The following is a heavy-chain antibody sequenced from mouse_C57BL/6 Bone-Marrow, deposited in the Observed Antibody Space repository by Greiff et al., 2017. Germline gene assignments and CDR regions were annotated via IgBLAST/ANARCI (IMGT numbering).Heavy chain of an antibody. Sequence: EVKLVESGGGLVKPGGSLKLSCAASGFTFSDYGMHWVRQAPEKGLEWVAYISSGGSTLYYAATVKGRFTISREHAKNSLFLQMTSLRSEDTAMYSCSRPKFDYDDAMDYWGQGTSVTVSS. CDR3: SRPKFDYDDAMDY. J-gene: IGHJ4*01. V-gene: IGHV5-17*01. CDR2: ISSGGSTL. D-gene: IGHD2-4*01. CDR1: GFTFSDYG.